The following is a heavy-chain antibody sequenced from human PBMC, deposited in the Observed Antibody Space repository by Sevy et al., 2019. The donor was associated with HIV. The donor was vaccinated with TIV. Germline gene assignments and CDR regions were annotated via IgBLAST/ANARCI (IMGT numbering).Heavy chain of an antibody. Sequence: GGSLRLSCAASGFTFSDHYMDWVRQAPGKGLEWVGRVRKKVNSYTTEYAASVKDRFTISRDDSQNSLYLQMNSLKTEDTAVYYCTRVGSLWYFDLWGRCTLVTVSS. D-gene: IGHD3-10*01. J-gene: IGHJ2*01. V-gene: IGHV3-72*01. CDR2: VRKKVNSYTT. CDR1: GFTFSDHY. CDR3: TRVGSLWYFDL.